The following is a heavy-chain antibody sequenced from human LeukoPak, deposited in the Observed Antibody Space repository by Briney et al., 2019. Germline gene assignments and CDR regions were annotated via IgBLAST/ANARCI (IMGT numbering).Heavy chain of an antibody. J-gene: IGHJ2*01. Sequence: SETLSLTCAVSGVSISSYYLSWIRQPAGKGLEWIGRIYSGGSTDYNPPHKSRVTISVDTSKHQFSLKLSSVTAADTAVYHCARGQYHLLYWYFDLWDRGTLVTVSS. CDR2: IYSGGST. CDR3: ARGQYHLLYWYFDL. CDR1: GVSISSYY. D-gene: IGHD2-2*01. V-gene: IGHV4-4*07.